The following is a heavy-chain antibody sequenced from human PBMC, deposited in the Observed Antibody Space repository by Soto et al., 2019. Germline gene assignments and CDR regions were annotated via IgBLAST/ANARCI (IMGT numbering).Heavy chain of an antibody. D-gene: IGHD3-22*01. CDR2: INHSGST. CDR1: GGSFSGYY. Sequence: SETLSLTCAVYGGSFSGYYWSWIRQPPGKGLEWIGEINHSGSTNYNPSLKSRVTISVDTSKNQFSLKLSSVTAADTAVYYCARQEFYDSSGYYYVTHFDYWGQGTLVTVSS. V-gene: IGHV4-34*01. J-gene: IGHJ4*02. CDR3: ARQEFYDSSGYYYVTHFDY.